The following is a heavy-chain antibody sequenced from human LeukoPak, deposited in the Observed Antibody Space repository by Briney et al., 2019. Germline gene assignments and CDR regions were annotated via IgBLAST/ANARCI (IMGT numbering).Heavy chain of an antibody. CDR3: AREGGIAARPGVYYYYMDV. J-gene: IGHJ6*03. Sequence: ASVKVSCKASGYTFTGYYMHWVRQAPGQRLEWMGWINPNSGGTNYAQKLQGRVTMTRDTSISTAYMELSRLRSDDTAVYYCAREGGIAARPGVYYYYMDVWGKGTTVTVSS. CDR1: GYTFTGYY. D-gene: IGHD6-6*01. V-gene: IGHV1-2*02. CDR2: INPNSGGT.